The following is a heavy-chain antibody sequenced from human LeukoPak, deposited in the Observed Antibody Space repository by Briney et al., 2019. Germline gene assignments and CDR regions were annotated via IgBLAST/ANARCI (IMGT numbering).Heavy chain of an antibody. J-gene: IGHJ4*02. CDR1: GGSFSGYY. CDR2: INHSGST. D-gene: IGHD5-18*01. V-gene: IGHV4-34*01. CDR3: ARKGVGGYSYGFDY. Sequence: PSETLSRTCAVYGGSFSGYYWSWIRQPPGKGLEWIGEINHSGSTNYNPSLKSRVTISVDTSKNQFSLKLSSVTAADTAVYYCARKGVGGYSYGFDYWGQGTLVTVSS.